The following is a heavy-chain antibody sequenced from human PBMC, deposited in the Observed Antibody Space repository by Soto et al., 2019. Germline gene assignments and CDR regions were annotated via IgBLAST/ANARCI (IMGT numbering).Heavy chain of an antibody. D-gene: IGHD6-13*01. J-gene: IGHJ4*02. CDR2: ICHTGST. V-gene: IGHV4-39*02. Sequence: QLHLQESGPGLVKPSETLSLTCTVSGVSISSSSYCWGWVRQPPGKGLEWIGSICHTGSTYYSPFLKSRVTISVDSSKSQISLKVNSVTAADTAVHYCTREWQQLGTPFDYWGQGTLVTLSS. CDR3: TREWQQLGTPFDY. CDR1: GVSISSSSYC.